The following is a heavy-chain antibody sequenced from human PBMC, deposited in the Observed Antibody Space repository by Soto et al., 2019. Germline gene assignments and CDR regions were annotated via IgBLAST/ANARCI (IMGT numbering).Heavy chain of an antibody. J-gene: IGHJ6*02. D-gene: IGHD1-20*01. CDR1: GFTFSSYE. CDR3: ARDIDNRDYYYGLDV. CDR2: ISNSGNTI. V-gene: IGHV3-48*03. Sequence: GGSLRLSCAASGFTFSSYEMNWVRQAPGKGLEWVSYISNSGNTIYVADSMRGRFTISRDNAKNSLFLQMNSLRADDTAVYYCARDIDNRDYYYGLDVWGQGTTVTVYS.